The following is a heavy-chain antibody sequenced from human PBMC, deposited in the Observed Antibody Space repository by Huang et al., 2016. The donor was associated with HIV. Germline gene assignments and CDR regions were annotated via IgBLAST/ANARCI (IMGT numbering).Heavy chain of an antibody. Sequence: EVQLVESGGRLVRPGGSLRLACAASGFTFSAFSMNWIRQAPGKGLEWISYIRIDNGLTYYADSVKGRFTISIDTAKNALYLQMNSLRADDTALYFCARGKYDVLTGWDDTYYFDHWGQGTLVTVSS. CDR2: IRIDNGLT. CDR1: GFTFSAFS. D-gene: IGHD3-9*01. J-gene: IGHJ4*02. CDR3: ARGKYDVLTGWDDTYYFDH. V-gene: IGHV3-48*01.